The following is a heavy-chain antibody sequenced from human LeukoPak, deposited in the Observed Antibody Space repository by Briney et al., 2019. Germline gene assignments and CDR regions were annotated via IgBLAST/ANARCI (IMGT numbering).Heavy chain of an antibody. CDR1: GYTFTSYG. V-gene: IGHV1-18*04. CDR3: AREKVWGYSYRDGPYYGMDV. Sequence: GASVKVSCKASGYTFTSYGISWVRQAPGQGLEWMGWISAYNGNTNYAQKLQGRVTMTTDTSMSTAYMELRSLRSDDTAVYYCAREKVWGYSYRDGPYYGMDVWGKGTTVTVSS. J-gene: IGHJ6*04. D-gene: IGHD5-18*01. CDR2: ISAYNGNT.